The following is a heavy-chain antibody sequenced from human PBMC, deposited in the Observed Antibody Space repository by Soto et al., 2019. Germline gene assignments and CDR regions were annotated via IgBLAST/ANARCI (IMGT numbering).Heavy chain of an antibody. CDR2: VYNSGST. CDR1: GGFISNYY. V-gene: IGHV4-59*01. D-gene: IGHD2-21*01. CDR3: ARGGVVVVSYALDA. J-gene: IGHJ6*02. Sequence: SETLSLTCSVPGGFISNYYWTWIRQSPGKGLEWIGYVYNSGSTKYNPSLKSRVSISIDTSKNQFSLKLSSVTAADTAVYYCARGGVVVVSYALDAWGQGTTVTVSS.